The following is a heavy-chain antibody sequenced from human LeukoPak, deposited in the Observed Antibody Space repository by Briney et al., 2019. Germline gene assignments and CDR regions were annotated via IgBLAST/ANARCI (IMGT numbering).Heavy chain of an antibody. CDR1: GGSISSYY. J-gene: IGHJ4*02. CDR3: ARTYYYGSGSYSGFDY. CDR2: IYTSGST. D-gene: IGHD3-10*01. Sequence: SETLSLTCTVSGGSISSYYWSWIRQPAGKGLEWIGCIYTSGSTNYNPSLKSRVTISVDTSKNQFSLKLSSVTAADTAVYYCARTYYYGSGSYSGFDYWGQGTLVTVSS. V-gene: IGHV4-4*07.